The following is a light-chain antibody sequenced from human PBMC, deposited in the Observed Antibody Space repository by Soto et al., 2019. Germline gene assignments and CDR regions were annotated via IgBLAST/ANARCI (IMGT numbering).Light chain of an antibody. CDR1: SSDVGGYNY. Sequence: QSVLTQPPSASGSPGQSVTISCTGTSSDVGGYNYVSWYQQHPGKAPKLMIYEVSKRPSGVPDRFSGSKSGNTASLTVSGLQAEDEADYYCSSYAGSNNSLYVXGTGTKLTVL. J-gene: IGLJ1*01. CDR3: SSYAGSNNSLYV. V-gene: IGLV2-8*01. CDR2: EVS.